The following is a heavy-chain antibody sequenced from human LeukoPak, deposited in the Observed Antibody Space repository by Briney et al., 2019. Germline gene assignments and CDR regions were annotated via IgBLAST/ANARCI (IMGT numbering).Heavy chain of an antibody. CDR1: GFTFSSYG. CDR3: AKPQIPNSLPGCGTPDY. V-gene: IGHV3-30*18. D-gene: IGHD2-15*01. Sequence: GGSLRLSCAASGFTFSSYGMHWVRQAPGKGLEWVAVISYDGSNKYYADSVKDRFTISRDNAKNTVYLQMNSLRAEDTAVYYCAKPQIPNSLPGCGTPDYWGQGTLVTVSS. J-gene: IGHJ4*01. CDR2: ISYDGSNK.